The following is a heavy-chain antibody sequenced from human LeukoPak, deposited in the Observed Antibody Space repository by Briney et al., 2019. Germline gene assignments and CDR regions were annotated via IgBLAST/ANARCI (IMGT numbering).Heavy chain of an antibody. J-gene: IGHJ6*02. Sequence: PSETLSLTCTVSGGSISSYYWSWIRQPAGKGLEWIGRIYTSGSTNYNPSLKSRLTISVDTAKNQFSLKLSSVTAADTATYYCARVGYSGYYLGAIDYYYGMDVWGQGTTVTVSS. CDR2: IYTSGST. D-gene: IGHD5-12*01. V-gene: IGHV4-4*07. CDR3: ARVGYSGYYLGAIDYYYGMDV. CDR1: GGSISSYY.